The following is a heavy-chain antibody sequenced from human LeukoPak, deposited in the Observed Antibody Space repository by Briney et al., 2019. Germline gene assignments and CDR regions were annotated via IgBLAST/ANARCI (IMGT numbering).Heavy chain of an antibody. CDR1: GFTFNNYG. CDR3: ARAQIGAFDY. Sequence: GGSLRLSCAASGFTFNNYGMFWVRQAPGKGLDWVSFIRFDGSHKYYADSVKGRFTISRDNAKNSLYLQMNSLRAEDTAVYYCARAQIGAFDYWGQGTLVTVSS. J-gene: IGHJ4*02. D-gene: IGHD2/OR15-2a*01. CDR2: IRFDGSHK. V-gene: IGHV3-30*02.